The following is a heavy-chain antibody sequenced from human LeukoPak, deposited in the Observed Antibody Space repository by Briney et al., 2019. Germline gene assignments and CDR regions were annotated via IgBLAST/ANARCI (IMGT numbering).Heavy chain of an antibody. CDR2: IHYSGST. CDR1: GGSISSGDYY. D-gene: IGHD3-22*01. J-gene: IGHJ5*02. CDR3: AREYDSSGYYQFDP. V-gene: IGHV4-30-4*08. Sequence: PSETLSLTCTVSGGSISSGDYYWGWIRQPPGKGLEWIGYIHYSGSTYYNPSLKSRVTISVDTSKNQFSLKLSSVTAADTAVYYCAREYDSSGYYQFDPWGQGTLVTVSS.